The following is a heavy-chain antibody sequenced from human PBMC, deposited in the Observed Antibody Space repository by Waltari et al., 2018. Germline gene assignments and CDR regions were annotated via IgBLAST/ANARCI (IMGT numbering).Heavy chain of an antibody. CDR3: ARGKTYYDYIWGSYRLYYFDY. CDR2: MNPNSGNT. CDR1: GYTFTSYD. V-gene: IGHV1-8*03. J-gene: IGHJ4*02. D-gene: IGHD3-16*02. Sequence: QVQLVQSGAEVKKPGASVKVSCKASGYTFTSYDINWVRQATGQGLEWMGWMNPNSGNTGYAQKFQGRVTITRNTSISTAYMELSSLRSEDTAMYYCARGKTYYDYIWGSYRLYYFDYWGQGTLVTVSS.